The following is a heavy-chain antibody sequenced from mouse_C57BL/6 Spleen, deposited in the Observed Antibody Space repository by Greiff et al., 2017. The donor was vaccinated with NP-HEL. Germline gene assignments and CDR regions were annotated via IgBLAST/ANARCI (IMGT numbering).Heavy chain of an antibody. V-gene: IGHV1-53*01. D-gene: IGHD1-1*01. J-gene: IGHJ1*03. CDR2: INPSNGGT. Sequence: VQLQQPGTELVKPGASVKLSCKASGYTFTSYWMHWVKQRPGQGLEWIGNINPSNGGTNYNEKFKSKATLTVDKSSSTAYMQLSSLTSEDSAVYYCARITTVVGRYFDVWGTGTTVTVSS. CDR3: ARITTVVGRYFDV. CDR1: GYTFTSYW.